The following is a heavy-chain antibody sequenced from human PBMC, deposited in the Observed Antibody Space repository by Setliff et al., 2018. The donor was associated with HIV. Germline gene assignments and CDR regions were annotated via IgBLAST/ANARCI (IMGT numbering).Heavy chain of an antibody. CDR1: GDSISSGHW. D-gene: IGHD3-3*01. CDR3: ATLPQGYDYFDY. J-gene: IGHJ4*01. CDR2: IYYSGST. V-gene: IGHV4-4*02. Sequence: PSETLSLTCTVSGDSISSGHWWSWVRQSPGKGLEWIGYIYYSGSTNYNPSLKSRVNISVDTSKNQFSLKLSSVTAADTAVYYCATLPQGYDYFDYWGHGTLVTVSS.